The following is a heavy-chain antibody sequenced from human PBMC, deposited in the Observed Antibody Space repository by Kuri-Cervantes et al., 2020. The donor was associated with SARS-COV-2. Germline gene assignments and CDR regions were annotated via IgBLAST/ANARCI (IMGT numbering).Heavy chain of an antibody. CDR2: IYWNDDK. CDR1: GFSLSTSGVG. Sequence: SGPTLVKPTQTLTLTCTFSGFSLSTSGVGVGWIRQPPGKALEWLALIYWNDDKRYIPSLKSRLTITKDTSKNQVVLTMTNMDPVDTATYYCAHSPPPPRKIITMVRGVINYFDYWGQGTLVTVSS. V-gene: IGHV2-5*01. J-gene: IGHJ4*02. D-gene: IGHD3-10*01. CDR3: AHSPPPPRKIITMVRGVINYFDY.